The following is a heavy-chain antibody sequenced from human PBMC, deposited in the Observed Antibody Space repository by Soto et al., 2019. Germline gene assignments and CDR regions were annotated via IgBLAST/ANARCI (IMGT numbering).Heavy chain of an antibody. J-gene: IGHJ1*01. CDR2: IKSKADGGTA. CDR3: TTVRLGPIAAHPWPHFQH. D-gene: IGHD6-6*01. V-gene: IGHV3-15*07. CDR1: GFAFRNAW. Sequence: GGSLRLSCAASGFAFRNAWMTWVRQAPGKGLEWVGRIKSKADGGTADYAAPVKGRFTVSRDDSKNTLFLQMNSLKTEDTAVYYCTTVRLGPIAAHPWPHFQHWGQGTLVTVSS.